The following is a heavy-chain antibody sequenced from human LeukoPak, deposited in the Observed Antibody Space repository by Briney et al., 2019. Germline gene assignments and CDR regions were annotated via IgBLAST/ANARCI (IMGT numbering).Heavy chain of an antibody. Sequence: GGSRRLSCAASGFTFSSYAMHWVRQAPGKGLEWVAVISYDGSNKYYADSVKGRFTISRDNSKNTLYLQMNSLRAEDTAVYYCARGYFVLLWYFDYWGQGTLVTVSS. CDR1: GFTFSSYA. CDR2: ISYDGSNK. CDR3: ARGYFVLLWYFDY. J-gene: IGHJ4*02. V-gene: IGHV3-30-3*01. D-gene: IGHD3-9*01.